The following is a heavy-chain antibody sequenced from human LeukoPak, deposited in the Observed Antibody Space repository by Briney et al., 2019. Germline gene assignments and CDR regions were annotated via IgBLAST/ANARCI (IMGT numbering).Heavy chain of an antibody. J-gene: IGHJ4*02. V-gene: IGHV4-4*07. D-gene: IGHD5-18*01. CDR3: ASADSYGPAYLDY. CDR2: IYTSGST. CDR1: GGSISSYY. Sequence: SETLSRTCTGSGGSISSYYWSWIRQPAGKGLEWIGRIYTSGSTNYNPSLKSRVTISVDTSNNQFSPKLTSISAPGPAVFYRASADSYGPAYLDYWHRGTLVTVSS.